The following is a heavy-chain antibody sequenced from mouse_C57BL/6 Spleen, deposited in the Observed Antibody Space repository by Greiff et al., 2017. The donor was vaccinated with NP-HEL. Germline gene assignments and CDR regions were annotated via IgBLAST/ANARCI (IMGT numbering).Heavy chain of an antibody. CDR1: GYAFSSSW. D-gene: IGHD3-3*01. V-gene: IGHV1-82*01. CDR3: ARWGGTGYFDV. CDR2: IYPGDGDT. J-gene: IGHJ1*03. Sequence: VKLVESGPELVKPGASVKISCKASGYAFSSSWMNWVKQRPGKGLEWIGRIYPGDGDTNYNGKFKGKATLTADKSSSTAYMQLSSLTSEDSAVYFCARWGGTGYFDVWGTGTTVTVSS.